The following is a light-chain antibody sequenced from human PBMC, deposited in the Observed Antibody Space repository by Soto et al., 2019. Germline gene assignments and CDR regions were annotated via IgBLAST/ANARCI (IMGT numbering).Light chain of an antibody. Sequence: QSALTQPASVSGSPGQSITISCTGTSSDVGGYNYVSWYQQHPGKAPKLMIYDVSNRPSGVSNRFSVSKSGNTASLTISGLQAEDAADYYCSSYTSSSTLLYVFGTGTKLTVL. CDR1: SSDVGGYNY. V-gene: IGLV2-14*01. J-gene: IGLJ1*01. CDR3: SSYTSSSTLLYV. CDR2: DVS.